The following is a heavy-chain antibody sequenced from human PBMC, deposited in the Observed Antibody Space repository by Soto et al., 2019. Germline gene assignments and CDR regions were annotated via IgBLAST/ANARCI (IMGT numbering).Heavy chain of an antibody. J-gene: IGHJ4*02. V-gene: IGHV3-30*18. CDR2: ISHDGSNK. Sequence: QVQLVESGGVVVQPGRSLRLSCAASGFIFSNYGMHWVRQAPGKRLEWVALISHDGSNKYYADSAKGRFTISRDNSKNTLYLQINSLSPEDTAVYYCAKRDGSGWYYFDFWGQGTLGTVPS. D-gene: IGHD6-19*01. CDR3: AKRDGSGWYYFDF. CDR1: GFIFSNYG.